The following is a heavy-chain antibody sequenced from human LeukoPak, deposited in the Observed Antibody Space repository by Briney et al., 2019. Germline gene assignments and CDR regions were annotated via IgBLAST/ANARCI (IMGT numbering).Heavy chain of an antibody. Sequence: GRSLRLSCAASGFTFDDYAMHWVRHAPGKGLEWVSGISWNSGSIGYADSVKGRFTISRDNAKNSLYLQMNSLRAEDTALYYCAKDFTAAGTDYYYYGMDVWGQGTTVTVSS. V-gene: IGHV3-9*01. CDR2: ISWNSGSI. CDR3: AKDFTAAGTDYYYYGMDV. J-gene: IGHJ6*02. CDR1: GFTFDDYA. D-gene: IGHD6-13*01.